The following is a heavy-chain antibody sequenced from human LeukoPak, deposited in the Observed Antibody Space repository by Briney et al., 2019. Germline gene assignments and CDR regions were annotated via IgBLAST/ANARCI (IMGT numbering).Heavy chain of an antibody. CDR3: AELGITMIGGV. V-gene: IGHV3-21*01. CDR2: ISSSSTYI. Sequence: GGSLRLSCAASGFTFSSYSMNWVRQAPGKGLEWVSFISSSSTYIYYADSVKGRFTISRDNAKNSLYLQMNSLRAEDTAVYYCAELGITMIGGVWGKGTTVTISS. CDR1: GFTFSSYS. J-gene: IGHJ6*04. D-gene: IGHD3-10*02.